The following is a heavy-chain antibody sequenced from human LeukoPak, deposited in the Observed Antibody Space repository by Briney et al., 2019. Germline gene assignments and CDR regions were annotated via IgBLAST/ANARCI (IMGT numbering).Heavy chain of an antibody. CDR1: GYTFTGYT. CDR2: INPNSGGT. Sequence: ASVKVSCKASGYTFTGYTMHWVRQAPGQGLEWMGWINPNSGGTNYAQKFQGRVTMTRDTSISTVCMELSRLRSDDTAVYYCARNVVVAATYQGYWGQGTLVTVSS. J-gene: IGHJ4*02. V-gene: IGHV1-2*02. CDR3: ARNVVVAATYQGY. D-gene: IGHD2-15*01.